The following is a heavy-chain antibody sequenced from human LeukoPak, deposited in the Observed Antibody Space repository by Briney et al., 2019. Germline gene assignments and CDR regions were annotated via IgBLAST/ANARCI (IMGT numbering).Heavy chain of an antibody. V-gene: IGHV3-66*01. CDR2: IYTSGHT. D-gene: IGHD2-2*01. J-gene: IGHJ4*02. CDR3: ARDVCSSTSCYHAHDY. CDR1: GFTVSNNY. Sequence: GGSLRLSCAGSGFTVSNNYMTWVRQAPGQGLEWVSVIYTSGHTTYADSVKGRFAISRDDSKNTLYLQMNSLRAEDTAVYYRARDVCSSTSCYHAHDYWGQGTLVTVSS.